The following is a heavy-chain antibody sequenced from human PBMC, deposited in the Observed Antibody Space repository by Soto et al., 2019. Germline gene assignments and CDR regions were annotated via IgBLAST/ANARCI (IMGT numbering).Heavy chain of an antibody. Sequence: ASVKVSCKASGDTFTSYAMHWVRQAPGQGLEWMGWISAYNGNTNYAQKLQGRVTMTTDTSTSTAYMELRSLRSDDTAVYYCARESSSSCHDYWGQGTLVTVSS. CDR2: ISAYNGNT. D-gene: IGHD6-13*01. J-gene: IGHJ4*02. V-gene: IGHV1-18*01. CDR1: GDTFTSYA. CDR3: ARESSSSCHDY.